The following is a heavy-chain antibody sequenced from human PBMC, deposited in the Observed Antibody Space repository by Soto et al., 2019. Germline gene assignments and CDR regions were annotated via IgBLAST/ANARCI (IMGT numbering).Heavy chain of an antibody. CDR2: ISYDGSNK. J-gene: IGHJ2*01. CDR3: ARDGDSSGFYTWYFDL. V-gene: IGHV3-30-3*01. Sequence: QVQLVESGGGVVQPGRSLRLSCAASGFTVSSYGIHWVRQAPGKGLEWVALISYDGSNKYYADSVKGRFTISSDNSQNTLYMQINSLRAEDTAVYYCARDGDSSGFYTWYFDLWGRGTLVTVSS. CDR1: GFTVSSYG. D-gene: IGHD3-22*01.